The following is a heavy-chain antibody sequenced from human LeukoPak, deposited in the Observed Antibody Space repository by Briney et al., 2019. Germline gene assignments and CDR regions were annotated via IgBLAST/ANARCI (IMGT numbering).Heavy chain of an antibody. Sequence: SVKVSCKDSRGTFSSYAISWVRQAPGQGLEWMGRIIPIFGTANYAQKFQGRVTITADESTSTAYIELSSLRSEDAAAYYCAREGVRSSCYDYWGQGTLVTVSS. V-gene: IGHV1-69*13. CDR3: AREGVRSSCYDY. CDR1: RGTFSSYA. CDR2: IIPIFGTA. D-gene: IGHD6-13*01. J-gene: IGHJ4*02.